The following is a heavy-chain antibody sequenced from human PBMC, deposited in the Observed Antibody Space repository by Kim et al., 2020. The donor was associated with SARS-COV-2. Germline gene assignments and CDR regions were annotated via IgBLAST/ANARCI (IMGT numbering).Heavy chain of an antibody. D-gene: IGHD6-19*01. J-gene: IGHJ4*02. CDR3: ARTRDSGWSYFDY. V-gene: IGHV3-11*04. Sequence: YPHSVKDPLTISRDNAKNSLYLQMNRLRAEDTAVYYCARTRDSGWSYFDYWGQGTLVTVSS.